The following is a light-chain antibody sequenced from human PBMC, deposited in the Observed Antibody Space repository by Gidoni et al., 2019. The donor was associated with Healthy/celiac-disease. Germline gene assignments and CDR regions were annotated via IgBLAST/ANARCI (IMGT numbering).Light chain of an antibody. CDR2: AAS. Sequence: DIQMTQSPSSLSASVGDRVTITCRASQSISSYLNWYQQTPGKAPKLLIYAASSLQRGVPSRFSGSGSGTDFTLTISSLQPEEFATYYCQQSYSTLTFGGGTKVEIK. V-gene: IGKV1-39*01. CDR3: QQSYSTLT. J-gene: IGKJ4*01. CDR1: QSISSY.